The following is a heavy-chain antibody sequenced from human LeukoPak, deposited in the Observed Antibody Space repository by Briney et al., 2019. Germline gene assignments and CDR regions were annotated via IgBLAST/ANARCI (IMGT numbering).Heavy chain of an antibody. V-gene: IGHV3-23*01. D-gene: IGHD2-21*02. CDR3: ARDRSLAYCGGDCYYFDY. J-gene: IGHJ4*02. CDR1: GFEFHIYA. CDR2: TNDNGDNT. Sequence: GGSLRLSCAASGFEFHIYAMSWVRQAPGKGLEWVSGTNDNGDNTNHADSVKGRFTISRDNSKNTLYLQMNSLRAEDTAVYYCARDRSLAYCGGDCYYFDYWGQGTLVTVSS.